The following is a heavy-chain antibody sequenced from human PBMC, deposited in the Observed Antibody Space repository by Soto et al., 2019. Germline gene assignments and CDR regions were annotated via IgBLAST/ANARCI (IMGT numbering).Heavy chain of an antibody. CDR3: ARRYYDFWSGYYYYGMDV. CDR1: GYTFTSYG. J-gene: IGHJ6*02. CDR2: ISAYNVNT. Sequence: ASVKVSGKASGYTFTSYGISWVRQAPGQGLECMGWISAYNVNTNYAQKLQGRVTMTTDTSTSTAYMELRSLRSDDTAVYYCARRYYDFWSGYYYYGMDVWGQGTTVTVSS. V-gene: IGHV1-18*01. D-gene: IGHD3-3*01.